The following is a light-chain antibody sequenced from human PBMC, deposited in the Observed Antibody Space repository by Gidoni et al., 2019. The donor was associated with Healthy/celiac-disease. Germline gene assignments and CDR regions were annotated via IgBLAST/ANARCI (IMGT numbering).Light chain of an antibody. CDR2: GAS. V-gene: IGKV3-15*01. Sequence: EIVMTQSPATLSVSPGERATLSCRASQSVSSNLAWYQQKPGQAPRLLIYGASTRATGIPARFSGSGSWTEFTLTISSLQSEDFAVYYCQTYNNWPLTFGGGTKVEIQ. CDR3: QTYNNWPLT. J-gene: IGKJ4*01. CDR1: QSVSSN.